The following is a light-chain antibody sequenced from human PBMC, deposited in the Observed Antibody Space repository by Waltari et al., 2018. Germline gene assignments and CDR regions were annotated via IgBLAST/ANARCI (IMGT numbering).Light chain of an antibody. CDR1: SSNIGRDT. Sequence: GSSSNIGRDTVNWYQQVPGTAPKLRIYGNDHRPSGVPDRCSGSKSGTAASLAITGLQSEDEADYYCATWDDSLNGRVFGGGTK. J-gene: IGLJ3*02. CDR2: GND. CDR3: ATWDDSLNGRV. V-gene: IGLV1-44*01.